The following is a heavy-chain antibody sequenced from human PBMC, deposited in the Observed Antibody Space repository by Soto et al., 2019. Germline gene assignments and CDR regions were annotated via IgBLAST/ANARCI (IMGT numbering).Heavy chain of an antibody. CDR3: ARVPILEWHPNYFDY. J-gene: IGHJ4*02. Sequence: PGGSLRLSCAASGFTFSSYAMHWVRQAPGKGLEWVAVISYDGSNKYYADSVKGRFTISRDNSKNTLYLQMNSLRAEDTAVYYCARVPILEWHPNYFDYWGQGTLVTVSS. V-gene: IGHV3-30-3*01. CDR1: GFTFSSYA. D-gene: IGHD3-3*01. CDR2: ISYDGSNK.